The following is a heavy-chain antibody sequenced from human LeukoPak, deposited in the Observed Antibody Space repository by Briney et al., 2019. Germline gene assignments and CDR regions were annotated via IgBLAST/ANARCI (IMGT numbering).Heavy chain of an antibody. Sequence: PSETLSLTCTVSGGSISSYYWSWIRQPPGKGLEWIGSIYYGSVFYSVSTYYNPSLKSRVTMSGDTSKNQFSLKLSSVTAADTAAYYCARLGYCSGGSCYYYYYMDVWGKGTTVTVSS. CDR2: IYYGSVFYSVST. D-gene: IGHD2-15*01. CDR3: ARLGYCSGGSCYYYYYMDV. J-gene: IGHJ6*03. V-gene: IGHV4-59*04. CDR1: GGSISSYY.